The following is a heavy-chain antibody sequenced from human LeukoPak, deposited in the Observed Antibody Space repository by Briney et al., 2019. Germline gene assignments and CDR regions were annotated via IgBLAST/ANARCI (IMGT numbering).Heavy chain of an antibody. V-gene: IGHV4-31*03. J-gene: IGHJ4*02. D-gene: IGHD1-14*01. CDR1: GGSIRSGGHY. CDR3: ARVEVGYNPFYFDY. Sequence: SETLSLTCSVSGGSIRSGGHYWSWIRQHPGKALEWIGYINYSGYTFHNPSLKSRLTISVDTSKNQFSLKLSSVTAADTAVYYCARVEVGYNPFYFDYWGQGTLVTVSS. CDR2: INYSGYT.